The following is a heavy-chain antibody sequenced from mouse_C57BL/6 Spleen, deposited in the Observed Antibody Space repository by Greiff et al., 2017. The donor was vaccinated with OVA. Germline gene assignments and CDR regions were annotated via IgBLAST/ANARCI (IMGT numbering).Heavy chain of an antibody. D-gene: IGHD4-1*01. CDR1: GYTFTDYY. CDR3: ARDGLGLDY. CDR2: IYPGSGNT. Sequence: VQLQQSGAELVRPGASVKLSCKASGYTFTDYYINWVKQRPGQGLEWIARIYPGSGNTYYNEKFKGKATLTAEKSSSTAYMQLSSLTSEDSAVYFCARDGLGLDYWGQGTSVTVSS. J-gene: IGHJ4*01. V-gene: IGHV1-76*01.